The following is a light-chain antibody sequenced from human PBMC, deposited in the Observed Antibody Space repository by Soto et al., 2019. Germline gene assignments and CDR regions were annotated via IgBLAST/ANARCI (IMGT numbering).Light chain of an antibody. CDR3: SSYTSSSTQV. V-gene: IGLV2-14*01. CDR2: EVS. Sequence: QPVLTQPAPVSGSPRQSITISCTRTSSHVGGYNYVSWYQQHPGKAPKLMIYEVSNRPSGVSNRFSGSKSGNAASLTISGLQAEDEADYYCSSYTSSSTQVFGTGSKVTVL. CDR1: SSHVGGYNY. J-gene: IGLJ1*01.